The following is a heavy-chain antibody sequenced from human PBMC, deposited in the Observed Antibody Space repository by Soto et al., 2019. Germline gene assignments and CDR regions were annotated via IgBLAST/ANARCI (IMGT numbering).Heavy chain of an antibody. D-gene: IGHD2-2*01. CDR3: AKDLEGYCTTTSCYTYFGLDV. Sequence: GGSLRLSCAASGVTFSSYVMHWVRQAPGKGLEWVAVISYDGSNKYYADSVKGRFTISRGNSKHTLYLQMNSLRPEDTAVYYCAKDLEGYCTTTSCYTYFGLDVWGQGTTVTVSS. CDR1: GVTFSSYV. V-gene: IGHV3-30*18. CDR2: ISYDGSNK. J-gene: IGHJ6*02.